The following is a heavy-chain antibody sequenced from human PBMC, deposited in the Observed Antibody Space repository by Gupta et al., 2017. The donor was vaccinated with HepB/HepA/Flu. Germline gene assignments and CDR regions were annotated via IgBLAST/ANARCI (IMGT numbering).Heavy chain of an antibody. Sequence: GFTFSSYGMHWVRQAPGKGLEWVAVIWYDGSNKYYADSVKGRFTISRDNSKNTLYLQMNSLRAEDTAVYYCARGRTALDVWGQGTTVTVPS. CDR3: ARGRTALDV. V-gene: IGHV3-33*01. D-gene: IGHD1-14*01. CDR2: IWYDGSNK. J-gene: IGHJ6*02. CDR1: GFTFSSYG.